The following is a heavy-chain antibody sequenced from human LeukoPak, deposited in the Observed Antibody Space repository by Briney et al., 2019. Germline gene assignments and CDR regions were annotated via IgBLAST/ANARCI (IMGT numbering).Heavy chain of an antibody. J-gene: IGHJ6*03. Sequence: SETLSLTCAVYGGSFSGYYWSWIRQPPGKGLEWIGEINHSESTNYNPSLKSRVTISVDTSKNRFSLKLSSVTAADTAVYYCARAHGFYYYYMDVWGKGTTVTVSS. CDR1: GGSFSGYY. CDR3: ARAHGFYYYYMDV. V-gene: IGHV4-34*01. CDR2: INHSEST.